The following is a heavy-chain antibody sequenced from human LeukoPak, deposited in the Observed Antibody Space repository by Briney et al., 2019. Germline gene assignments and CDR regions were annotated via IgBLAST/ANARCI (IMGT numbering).Heavy chain of an antibody. CDR1: GGSISRYY. J-gene: IGHJ4*02. D-gene: IGHD3-3*01. CDR2: IDYSGST. CDR3: ATAGQGDFWSGLRDFDY. V-gene: IGHV4-59*01. Sequence: PSETLSLTCTVSGGSISRYYWSWIRQPPAKGLEWIGYIDYSGSTNYNPSLKSRVTISIDTSKNHFSLKLSSVTAADTAVYYCATAGQGDFWSGLRDFDYWGQGTLVTVSS.